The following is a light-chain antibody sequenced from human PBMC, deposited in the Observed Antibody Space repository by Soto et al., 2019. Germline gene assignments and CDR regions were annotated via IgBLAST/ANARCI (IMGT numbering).Light chain of an antibody. CDR1: QSVSSN. V-gene: IGKV3-15*01. CDR3: QQYNNWPPWT. CDR2: GAP. J-gene: IGKJ1*01. Sequence: EILMTQSPATLSVSPGERATLSCRASQSVSSNLAWYQQKPGQAPRLLIYGAPTRATGIPARFSGSGSGTEFTLTISSLKSEDFAVYYCQQYNNWPPWTFGQGTKVDIK.